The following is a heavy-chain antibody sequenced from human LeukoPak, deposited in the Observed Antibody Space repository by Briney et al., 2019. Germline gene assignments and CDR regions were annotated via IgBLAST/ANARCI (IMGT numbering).Heavy chain of an antibody. CDR3: ARVGRYCSSTSCYYYCYMDV. CDR1: GFTVSSNY. D-gene: IGHD2-2*01. V-gene: IGHV3-66*02. J-gene: IGHJ6*03. CDR2: IYSGGST. Sequence: GGSLRLSCAASGFTVSSNYMTWVRQAPGKGLEWVSVIYSGGSTYYADSVKGRFTLSRDNSMNTLYLQMNSLRPEDTAVYYCARVGRYCSSTSCYYYCYMDVWGKGTTVTVSS.